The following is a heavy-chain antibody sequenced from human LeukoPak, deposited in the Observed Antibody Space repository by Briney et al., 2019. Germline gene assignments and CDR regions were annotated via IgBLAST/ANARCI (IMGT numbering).Heavy chain of an antibody. CDR3: ARGRSEGDDILTGYFYYFDY. CDR2: IYYSGST. Sequence: SETLSLTCTVSGGSISSSSYYWGWIRQPPGKGLEWIGSIYYSGSTYYNPSLKSRVTISVDTSKNQFSLKLSSVTAADTAVYYCARGRSEGDDILTGYFYYFDYWGQGTLVTVSS. CDR1: GGSISSSSYY. J-gene: IGHJ4*02. D-gene: IGHD3-9*01. V-gene: IGHV4-39*07.